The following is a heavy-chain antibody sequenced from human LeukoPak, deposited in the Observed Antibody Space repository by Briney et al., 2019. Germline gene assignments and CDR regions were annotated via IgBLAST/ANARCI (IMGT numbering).Heavy chain of an antibody. CDR1: GCSISSYY. CDR2: IDYSGST. J-gene: IGHJ4*02. V-gene: IGHV4-59*01. D-gene: IGHD3-9*01. Sequence: SETLSLTCAVSGCSISSYYWSWIRQPPGKGLEWIGFIDYSGSTNYNPSLKSRVTISVDTSKNQFSLKLSSVTAADTAVYYCASSIYDILTGYYHFDYWGQGTLVTVSS. CDR3: ASSIYDILTGYYHFDY.